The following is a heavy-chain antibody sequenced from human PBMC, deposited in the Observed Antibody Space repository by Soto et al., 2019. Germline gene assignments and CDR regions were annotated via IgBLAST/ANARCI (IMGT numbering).Heavy chain of an antibody. D-gene: IGHD3-22*01. CDR2: ISGSSYI. CDR3: VRARATDSRPDY. Sequence: EVHLLESGGDLVQRGGSLRLSCAASGFIFSNYAMSWVRQAPGRGLEWVSAISGSSYIYSADSLKGRFTISRDDAKNSLYLQMNSLRADDTAIYYCVRARATDSRPDYWGQGSLVTVSS. CDR1: GFIFSNYA. V-gene: IGHV3-23*01. J-gene: IGHJ4*02.